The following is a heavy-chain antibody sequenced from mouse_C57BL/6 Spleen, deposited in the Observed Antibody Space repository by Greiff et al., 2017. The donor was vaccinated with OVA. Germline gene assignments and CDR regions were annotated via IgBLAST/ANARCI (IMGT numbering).Heavy chain of an antibody. CDR3: ARDLDCSGTSFAY. Sequence: EVKLQESGPGLVKPSQSLSLTCSVTGYSITSGYYWNWIRQFPGNQLEWMGYIRYDGSNHYNPSLKNRISITRDTSKNQFFLKLMSLTTEDTATYYCARDLDCSGTSFAYWGQGTLVTVSA. V-gene: IGHV3-6*01. CDR2: IRYDGSN. CDR1: GYSITSGYY. D-gene: IGHD3-2*02. J-gene: IGHJ3*01.